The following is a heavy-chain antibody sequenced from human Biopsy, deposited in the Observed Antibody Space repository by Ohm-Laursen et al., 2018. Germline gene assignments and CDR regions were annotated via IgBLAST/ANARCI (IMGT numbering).Heavy chain of an antibody. CDR2: INPNSGNA. D-gene: IGHD3-9*01. Sequence: ASVKVSCKASGYTFAGYYLHWVRQAPGHGLEWMGWINPNSGNANYAQSFQGRLTVTRDTPISTAYMELTSLTFDDTAIYYCARVPAYPSIDGYYGLDLWGQGTTVSVSS. CDR3: ARVPAYPSIDGYYGLDL. CDR1: GYTFAGYY. J-gene: IGHJ6*02. V-gene: IGHV1-2*02.